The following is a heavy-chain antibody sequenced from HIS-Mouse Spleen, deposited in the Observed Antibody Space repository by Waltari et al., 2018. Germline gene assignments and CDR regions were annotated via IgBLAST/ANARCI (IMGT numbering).Heavy chain of an antibody. CDR2: IYYSGRT. Sequence: QLQLQESGPGLVKPSETLSLTCTVSGCSISGSSYYWGWIRQPPGKGLVWIGSIYYSGRTYSNPALKSRVTISVDTSKNQFSLKLSSVTAADTAVYYCAREIPYSSSWYDWYFDLWGRGTLVTVSS. J-gene: IGHJ2*01. D-gene: IGHD6-13*01. CDR1: GCSISGSSYY. V-gene: IGHV4-39*07. CDR3: AREIPYSSSWYDWYFDL.